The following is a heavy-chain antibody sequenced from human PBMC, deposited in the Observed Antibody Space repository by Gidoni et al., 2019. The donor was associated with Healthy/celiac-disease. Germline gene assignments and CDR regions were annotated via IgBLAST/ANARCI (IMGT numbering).Heavy chain of an antibody. D-gene: IGHD1-26*01. V-gene: IGHV4-39*01. CDR2: IYYSGST. J-gene: IGHJ3*02. CDR3: ARPWGVGATVDAFDI. Sequence: QLQLQESGPGLVKPSETLSLTCTVSGGSISSRSYYWGWIRQPPGKGLEWIGGIYYSGSTYYNPSLKSRVTISVDTSKNQFSLKLSSVTAADTAVYYCARPWGVGATVDAFDIWGQGTMVTVSS. CDR1: GGSISSRSYY.